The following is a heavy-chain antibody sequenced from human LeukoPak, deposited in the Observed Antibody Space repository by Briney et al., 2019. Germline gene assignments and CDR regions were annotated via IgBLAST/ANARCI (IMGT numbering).Heavy chain of an antibody. D-gene: IGHD2-2*02. CDR3: ASSAPIPAAISYYYYGMDV. Sequence: GASVKVSCKASGYTFTGYYMHWVRQAPGQGLEWMGWINPNSGGTNYAQKFQGRVTMTEDTSTDTAYMELSSLRSEDTAVYYCASSAPIPAAISYYYYGMDVWGQGTTVTVSS. J-gene: IGHJ6*02. CDR1: GYTFTGYY. CDR2: INPNSGGT. V-gene: IGHV1-2*02.